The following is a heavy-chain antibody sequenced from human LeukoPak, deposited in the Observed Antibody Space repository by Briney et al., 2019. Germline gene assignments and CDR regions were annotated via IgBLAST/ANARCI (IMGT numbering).Heavy chain of an antibody. J-gene: IGHJ6*02. CDR2: TGNKANSYTS. Sequence: QPGASLRLSCAASGFTFSDHYMDWVRQAPGKGLEWVGRTGNKANSYTSQYAASVKGRFTISRDDSKNSLYLQMNSLKTEDTAVYYCARGSSATDYYYYGMDVWGQGTTVTVSS. CDR3: ARGSSATDYYYYGMDV. D-gene: IGHD5-24*01. V-gene: IGHV3-72*01. CDR1: GFTFSDHY.